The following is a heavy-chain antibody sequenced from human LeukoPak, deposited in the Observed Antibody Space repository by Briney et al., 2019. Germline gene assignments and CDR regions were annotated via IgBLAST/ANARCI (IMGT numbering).Heavy chain of an antibody. D-gene: IGHD6-13*01. Sequence: GESLKISCKGSGYRFTNYWIGWVRQMPGKGLEWMGIIYPGDSDTRYSPSFQGQVTISVDKSINTAYLQWSSLKASDTAMHYCARASRVGSWPNWFDPWGQGTLVTVSS. CDR1: GYRFTNYW. V-gene: IGHV5-51*01. J-gene: IGHJ5*02. CDR3: ARASRVGSWPNWFDP. CDR2: IYPGDSDT.